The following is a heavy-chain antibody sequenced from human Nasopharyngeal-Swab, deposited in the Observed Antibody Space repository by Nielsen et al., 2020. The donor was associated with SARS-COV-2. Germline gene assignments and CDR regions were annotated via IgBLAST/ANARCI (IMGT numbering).Heavy chain of an antibody. CDR1: GFTFSSYS. V-gene: IGHV3-21*01. CDR2: ISSSSSYT. Sequence: GGSLRLSCAASGFTFSSYSMNWVRQAPGKGLEWVSSISSSSSYTYYADSVKGRFTISRDNAKNSLSLQMNSLRAEDTAVYYCVRIRNQYGSGSYYYMDVWGKGTTVTVSS. D-gene: IGHD3-10*01. J-gene: IGHJ6*03. CDR3: VRIRNQYGSGSYYYMDV.